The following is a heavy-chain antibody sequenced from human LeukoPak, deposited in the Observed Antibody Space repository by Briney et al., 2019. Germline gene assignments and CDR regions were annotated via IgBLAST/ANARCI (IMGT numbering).Heavy chain of an antibody. V-gene: IGHV3-21*04. CDR1: GFTFSSYS. D-gene: IGHD6-19*01. CDR2: ISSGSTYM. Sequence: GGSLRLSCAASGFTFSSYSMNWVRQAPGKGLEWVSSISSGSTYMYYADSVKGRFTISRDNAKNSLYLQMNSLRAEDTAVYYCARDRGAGVAVAGSAFDYWGQGTLVTVSS. CDR3: ARDRGAGVAVAGSAFDY. J-gene: IGHJ4*02.